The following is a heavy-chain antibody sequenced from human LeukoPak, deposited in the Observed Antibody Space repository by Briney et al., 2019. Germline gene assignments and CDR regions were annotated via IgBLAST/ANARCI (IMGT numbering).Heavy chain of an antibody. J-gene: IGHJ4*02. Sequence: GGSLRLSCAASGFTFSSYWMSWVRQAPGKGLEWVANVKQDGSEKYYVDSVKGRFTISRDNAKNTLYLQMNSLRAEDTAVYYCAKALVKWELDYWGQGTLVTVSS. D-gene: IGHD1-26*01. CDR3: AKALVKWELDY. CDR1: GFTFSSYW. CDR2: VKQDGSEK. V-gene: IGHV3-7*03.